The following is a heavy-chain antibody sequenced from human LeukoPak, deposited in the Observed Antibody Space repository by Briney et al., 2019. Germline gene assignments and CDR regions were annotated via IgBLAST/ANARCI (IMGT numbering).Heavy chain of an antibody. CDR1: GFTFSSYA. Sequence: GGSLRLSCAAPGFTFSSYAMTWVRQAPGKGLEWVPSISGSDGSTYYADSVKGRFTISRDNSKNTLYLQMNSLRAEDTAVYYCAYMRGLYYGIDYWGQGTLVTVSS. CDR2: ISGSDGST. CDR3: AYMRGLYYGIDY. V-gene: IGHV3-23*01. J-gene: IGHJ4*02. D-gene: IGHD3-10*01.